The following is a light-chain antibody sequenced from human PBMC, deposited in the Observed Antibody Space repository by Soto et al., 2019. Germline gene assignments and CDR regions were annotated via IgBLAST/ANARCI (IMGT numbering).Light chain of an antibody. CDR1: SSDVGCYNL. Sequence: QSVLTQPASVSGSPGQSITISCTGTSSDVGCYNLVSWYQQHPGKAPKLMIYEVSKRPSGVSNRFSGSKSGNTASLTISGLQAEDEADYYFCSYASSSTFSYVFGTGTKVTVL. J-gene: IGLJ1*01. CDR2: EVS. V-gene: IGLV2-23*02. CDR3: CSYASSSTFSYV.